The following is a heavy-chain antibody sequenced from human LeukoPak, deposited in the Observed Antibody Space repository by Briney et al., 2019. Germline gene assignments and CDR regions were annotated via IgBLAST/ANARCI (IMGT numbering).Heavy chain of an antibody. J-gene: IGHJ6*02. CDR2: FYYSGST. CDR3: ARARPDYYYGLDV. V-gene: IGHV4-59*01. CDR1: GDSMSGYY. Sequence: SETLSLTCTVSGDSMSGYYWSWIRQPPGKGLEWIGYFYYSGSTNYNPSLKSRVTISVDTSKNLFSLKLSSVTAADTAVSYCARARPDYYYGLDVWGPGTTVTVSS.